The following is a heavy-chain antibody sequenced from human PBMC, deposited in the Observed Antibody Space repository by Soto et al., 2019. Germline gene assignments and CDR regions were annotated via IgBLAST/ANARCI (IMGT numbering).Heavy chain of an antibody. CDR3: ARIFTIFGVVNLYYFDY. V-gene: IGHV5-51*01. Sequence: PGESLKISCKGSGYSFISYWIGWVRKMLGKGLEWMGIIYPGDSDTRYSPSFQGQVTISADKSISTAYLQWSSLRASDTAMYYCARIFTIFGVVNLYYFDYWAQGNLVTVSS. CDR1: GYSFISYW. D-gene: IGHD3-3*01. CDR2: IYPGDSDT. J-gene: IGHJ4*02.